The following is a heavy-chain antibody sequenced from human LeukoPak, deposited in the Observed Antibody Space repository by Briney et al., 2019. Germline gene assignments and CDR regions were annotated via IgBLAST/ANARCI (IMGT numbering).Heavy chain of an antibody. D-gene: IGHD3-22*01. Sequence: SVKVSCKASGGTFSSYAISWVRQAPGQGLEWMGRIIPIFGTANYAQKFQGRVTITADKSTSTAYMELSSLRSEDTAVYYCARVNYYDSSGYFDYFRHWGQGTLVTVSS. CDR1: GGTFSSYA. CDR2: IIPIFGTA. V-gene: IGHV1-69*06. CDR3: ARVNYYDSSGYFDYFRH. J-gene: IGHJ1*01.